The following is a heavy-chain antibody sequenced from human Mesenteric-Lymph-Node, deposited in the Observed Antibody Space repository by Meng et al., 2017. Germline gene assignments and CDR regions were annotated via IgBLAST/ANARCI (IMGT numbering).Heavy chain of an antibody. CDR1: GFTFSSYA. Sequence: VQLVEFGGGVVQPGRSLRLSCAASGFTFSSYAMHWVRQAPGKGLEWVAVISYDGSNKYYADSVKGRFTISRDNSKNTLYLQMNSLRAEDTAVYYCASSAAAGTSDYWGQGTLVTVSS. D-gene: IGHD6-13*01. CDR3: ASSAAAGTSDY. J-gene: IGHJ4*02. CDR2: ISYDGSNK. V-gene: IGHV3-30*04.